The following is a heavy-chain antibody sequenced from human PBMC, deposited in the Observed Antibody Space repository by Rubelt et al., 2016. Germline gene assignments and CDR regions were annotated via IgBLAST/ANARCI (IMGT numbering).Heavy chain of an antibody. CDR1: GYTFTSYY. Sequence: QVQLVQSGAEVKKPGASVKVSCKASGYTFTSYYMHWVRQAPGQGLEWLGIINPSGGSTSYARKSQGVVTMTRETSTSTVYMELSSRRSEDTAVYYCARVYDSSDTYYFDYWGQGTLVTVSS. V-gene: IGHV1-46*01. CDR2: INPSGGST. J-gene: IGHJ4*02. CDR3: ARVYDSSDTYYFDY. D-gene: IGHD3-22*01.